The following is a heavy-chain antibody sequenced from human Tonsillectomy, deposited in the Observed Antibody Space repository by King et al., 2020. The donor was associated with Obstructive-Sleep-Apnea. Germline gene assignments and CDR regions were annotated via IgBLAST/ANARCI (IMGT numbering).Heavy chain of an antibody. J-gene: IGHJ5*02. V-gene: IGHV4-30-2*01. D-gene: IGHD2/OR15-2a*01. CDR2: IYHSGST. CDR1: GGSISSGGYS. CDR3: AREVSSSMAVYNWFDP. Sequence: QLQESGSGLVKPSQTLSLTCAVSGGSISSGGYSWSWIRQPPGKGLEWIGYIYHSGSTYYNPSLKSRVTISVDRSKNQFSLKLSSVTAADTAVYYCAREVSSSMAVYNWFDPWGQGTLVTVSS.